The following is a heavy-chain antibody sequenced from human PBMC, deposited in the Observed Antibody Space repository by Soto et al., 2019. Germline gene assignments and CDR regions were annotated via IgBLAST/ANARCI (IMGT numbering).Heavy chain of an antibody. CDR3: ARVKYSPPSYYYDGMDV. CDR2: ISAYNGNT. Sequence: QVQLVQSGAEVKKPGASVKVSCKASGYTFTSYGISWVRQAPGQGLEWMGWISAYNGNTNYAQKLQGRVTMTTDTSTSTAYMELRSLRSDDTAVYYCARVKYSPPSYYYDGMDVWGQGTTVTVSS. J-gene: IGHJ6*02. CDR1: GYTFTSYG. D-gene: IGHD5-18*01. V-gene: IGHV1-18*01.